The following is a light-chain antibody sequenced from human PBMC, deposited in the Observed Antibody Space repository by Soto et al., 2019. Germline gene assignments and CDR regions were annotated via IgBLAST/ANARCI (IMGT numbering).Light chain of an antibody. V-gene: IGKV3-11*01. Sequence: EIVFTQSPATLSLSPGERVTLSCRASHIVSINLARYQHKPGQAPRLIIYGASVKATGTPARFSGSGSGPDFTITISRLEPEDFALYYCQQRSTWPTFGQGTRLENK. CDR2: GAS. J-gene: IGKJ5*01. CDR1: HIVSIN. CDR3: QQRSTWPT.